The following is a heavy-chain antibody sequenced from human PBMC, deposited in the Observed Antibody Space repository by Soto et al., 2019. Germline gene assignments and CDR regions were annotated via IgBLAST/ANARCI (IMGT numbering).Heavy chain of an antibody. CDR1: GFTFGDYA. D-gene: IGHD2-2*01. CDR3: TGSYQPQLGAQYYFDY. V-gene: IGHV3-49*03. Sequence: GGSLRLSCTASGFTFGDYAMSWFRQAPGKGLEWVGFIRSKAYGGTTEYAASVKGRFTISRDDSKSIAYLQMNSLKTEDTAVYYCTGSYQPQLGAQYYFDYWGQGTLVTVSS. J-gene: IGHJ4*02. CDR2: IRSKAYGGTT.